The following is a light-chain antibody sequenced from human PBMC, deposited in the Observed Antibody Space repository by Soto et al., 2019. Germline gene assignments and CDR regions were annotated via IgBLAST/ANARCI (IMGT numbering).Light chain of an antibody. CDR1: QSISSW. V-gene: IGKV1-5*01. Sequence: DIQMNKSPSTLSASVGDRVPITCRASQSISSWLAWYQQNPGKANKLLIYDASSLESGVPSRFSGSGSGTEFTLTISSLQPDELATYYCQKYNSYSGTVGQGTKVEI. CDR2: DAS. J-gene: IGKJ1*01. CDR3: QKYNSYSGT.